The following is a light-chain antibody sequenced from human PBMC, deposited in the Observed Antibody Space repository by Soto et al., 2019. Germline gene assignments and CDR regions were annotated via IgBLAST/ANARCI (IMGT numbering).Light chain of an antibody. CDR1: NIGSKS. CDR2: YDS. CDR3: QVWDSSSDHVV. Sequence: SYELPQPPSVSVAPGKTARITCGGNNIGSKSGHWYQQKPGQAPVLVIYYDSDRPSGIPERFSGSNSGNTATLTISRVEAGDEADYYCQVWDSSSDHVVFGGGTKVTVL. J-gene: IGLJ2*01. V-gene: IGLV3-21*04.